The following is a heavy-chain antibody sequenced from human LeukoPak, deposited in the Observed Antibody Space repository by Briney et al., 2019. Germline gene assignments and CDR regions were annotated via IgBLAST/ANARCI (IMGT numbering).Heavy chain of an antibody. Sequence: PSETLSLTCTVSGGSISSSTYSWDWIRQPPGKGLEWIGSISYSGSTYYNPSLKSRVTISVDTSKNQFSLKLSSVTAADTAVYYCAREGRPGYYYDSSGYDYFDYWGQGTLVTVSS. V-gene: IGHV4-39*07. J-gene: IGHJ4*02. CDR1: GGSISSSTYS. CDR2: ISYSGST. D-gene: IGHD3-22*01. CDR3: AREGRPGYYYDSSGYDYFDY.